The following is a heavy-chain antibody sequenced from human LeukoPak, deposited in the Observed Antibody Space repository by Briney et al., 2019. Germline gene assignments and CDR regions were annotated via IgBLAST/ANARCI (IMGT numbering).Heavy chain of an antibody. V-gene: IGHV3-23*01. J-gene: IGHJ4*02. CDR1: GFTVSSNY. CDR3: AKGAYGSGSYLMDY. CDR2: ISGSGGST. Sequence: PGGSLRLSCAASGFTVSSNYMSWVRRAPGKGLEWVSAISGSGGSTYYADSVKGRFTISRDNSKNTLYLQMNSLRAEDTAVYYCAKGAYGSGSYLMDYWGQGTLVTVSS. D-gene: IGHD3-10*01.